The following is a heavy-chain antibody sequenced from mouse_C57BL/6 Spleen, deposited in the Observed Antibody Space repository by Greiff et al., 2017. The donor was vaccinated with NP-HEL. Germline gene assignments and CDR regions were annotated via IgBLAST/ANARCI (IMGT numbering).Heavy chain of an antibody. D-gene: IGHD1-1*01. CDR2: IDPSDSYT. CDR3: ARGNYYGSRRDFDY. CDR1: GYTFTSYW. J-gene: IGHJ2*01. V-gene: IGHV1-50*01. Sequence: QVQLQQPGAELVKPGASVKLSCKASGYTFTSYWMQWVKQRPGQGLEWIGEIDPSDSYTNYNQKFKGKATLTVDTSSSTAYMQLSSLTSEDSAVYYCARGNYYGSRRDFDYWGQGTTLTVSS.